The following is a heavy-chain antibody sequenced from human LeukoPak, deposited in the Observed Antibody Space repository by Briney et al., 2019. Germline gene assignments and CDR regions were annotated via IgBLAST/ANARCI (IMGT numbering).Heavy chain of an antibody. Sequence: GGSLRLSCTASGFTFSGYEMTWVRQAPGKGLEWMSYISVNGGAMHYADSVRGRFTTSRDDAKNSLYLHMNSLRVEDTAIYYCARRTDRLGAVGRDRYFDLWGRGTLITVSS. J-gene: IGHJ2*01. V-gene: IGHV3-48*03. CDR1: GFTFSGYE. D-gene: IGHD6-13*01. CDR2: ISVNGGAM. CDR3: ARRTDRLGAVGRDRYFDL.